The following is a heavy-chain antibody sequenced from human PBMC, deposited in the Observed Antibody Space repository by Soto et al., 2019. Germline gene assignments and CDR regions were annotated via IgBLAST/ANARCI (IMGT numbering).Heavy chain of an antibody. CDR2: PYRSGVT. Sequence: QLQLQESGSGLVKPSQTLSLTCAVSGGSISRGDYAWGWIRHPPGTGLEWSGDPYRSGVTYYKPALKRRVTISVVRYKNQFSLKLSSVTAAHTAVYYCARDPGRWGQGTLVTVSS. CDR3: ARDPGR. J-gene: IGHJ4*02. V-gene: IGHV4-30-2*01. CDR1: GGSISRGDYA.